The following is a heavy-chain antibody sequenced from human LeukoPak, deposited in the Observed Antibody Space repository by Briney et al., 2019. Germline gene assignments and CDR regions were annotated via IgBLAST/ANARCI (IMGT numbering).Heavy chain of an antibody. Sequence: GGSLRLSCAASGFTFSSYGMHWVRQAPGKGLEWVAVIWYDGSNKYYADSVKGRFTISRDNSKNTLYVQMNSLRAEDTAVYYCARDIGSGWYDYHYGMDVWGQGTTVTVSS. CDR1: GFTFSSYG. CDR2: IWYDGSNK. CDR3: ARDIGSGWYDYHYGMDV. D-gene: IGHD6-19*01. J-gene: IGHJ6*02. V-gene: IGHV3-33*01.